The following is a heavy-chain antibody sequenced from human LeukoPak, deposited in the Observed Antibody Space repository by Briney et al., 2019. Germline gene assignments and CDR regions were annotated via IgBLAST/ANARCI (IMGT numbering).Heavy chain of an antibody. CDR2: FSGSGGTT. V-gene: IGHV3-23*01. D-gene: IGHD2-8*01. CDR3: ANGNRCTSPNCLGYYYFYMDV. CDR1: GFTFSSYA. Sequence: GGSLRLSCAASGFTFSSYAMNWVRQAPGRGLEWVSGFSGSGGTTYHADSVKGRFTISRDNSKNTLYLQMNSLRAEDTAVYYCANGNRCTSPNCLGYYYFYMDVWGKGTTVTVSS. J-gene: IGHJ6*03.